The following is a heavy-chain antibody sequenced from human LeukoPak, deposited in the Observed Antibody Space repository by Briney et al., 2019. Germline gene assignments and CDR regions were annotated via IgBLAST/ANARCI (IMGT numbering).Heavy chain of an antibody. D-gene: IGHD3-3*01. CDR3: AKNLNTFWSPWVY. Sequence: PPGGSLRLSCAASGFPFSTYAMSWVRQAPGKGLEWVSAISDSGGSTYYADSVKGRFTISRDNSKNTLYLQMNSLRAEDTAVYYCAKNLNTFWSPWVYWGQGTLVTVSS. V-gene: IGHV3-23*01. J-gene: IGHJ4*02. CDR1: GFPFSTYA. CDR2: ISDSGGST.